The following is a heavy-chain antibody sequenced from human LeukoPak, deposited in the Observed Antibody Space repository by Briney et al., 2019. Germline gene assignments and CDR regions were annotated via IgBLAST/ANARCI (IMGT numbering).Heavy chain of an antibody. D-gene: IGHD3-22*01. CDR1: GFTFSSYS. J-gene: IGHJ3*02. CDR3: ARERIDPDYYDSSGSDAFDI. V-gene: IGHV3-21*01. Sequence: GGSLRLSCAASGFTFSSYSMNWVRQAPGKGLEWVSSISSSSSYIYYADSVKGRFTISRDNAKNSLYLQMNSLRAEDTAVYYCARERIDPDYYDSSGSDAFDIWGQGTMVTVSS. CDR2: ISSSSSYI.